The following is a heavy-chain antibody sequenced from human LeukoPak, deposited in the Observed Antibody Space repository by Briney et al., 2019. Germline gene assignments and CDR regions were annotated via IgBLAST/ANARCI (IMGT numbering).Heavy chain of an antibody. Sequence: GGSLRLSCTASKFTFSHYGMQWVRQAPGKELEWVAVISSDGSIKVYADSVKGRFTLSRDNSINTVDLQMNSLRAEDTAVYYCVKEYHSRGFGAYFDYWGQGTLVTVSS. D-gene: IGHD3-3*01. CDR2: ISSDGSIK. J-gene: IGHJ4*02. CDR3: VKEYHSRGFGAYFDY. V-gene: IGHV3-30*18. CDR1: KFTFSHYG.